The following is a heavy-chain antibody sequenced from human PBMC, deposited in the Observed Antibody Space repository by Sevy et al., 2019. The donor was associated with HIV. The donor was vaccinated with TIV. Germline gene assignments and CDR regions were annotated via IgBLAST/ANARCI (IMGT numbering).Heavy chain of an antibody. Sequence: GGSPRLSCAASGLTFSTYGMNWVRQAPGKGLEWVSYISDSSSTMYYADSVKGRFTISRDNAKNSLYLQMNILRDEDTAVYYCARDRGPFSPWGQGTLVTVSS. CDR3: ARDRGPFSP. V-gene: IGHV3-48*02. CDR2: ISDSSSTM. J-gene: IGHJ5*02. CDR1: GLTFSTYG.